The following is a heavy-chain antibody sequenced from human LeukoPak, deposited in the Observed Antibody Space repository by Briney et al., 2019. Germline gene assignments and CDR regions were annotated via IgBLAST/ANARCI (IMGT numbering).Heavy chain of an antibody. V-gene: IGHV3-9*03. CDR1: GFTFDDYA. D-gene: IGHD4-17*01. CDR3: AKAMTYGDYVSEGFDI. CDR2: ISWNSGKI. J-gene: IGHJ3*02. Sequence: GGSLRLSCAASGFTFDDYAMHWVRQAPGKGLEWVSGISWNSGKIGYADSVKGRFTISRDNAKNSLYLQMNSLRAEDMALYYCAKAMTYGDYVSEGFDIWGQGTMVTVSS.